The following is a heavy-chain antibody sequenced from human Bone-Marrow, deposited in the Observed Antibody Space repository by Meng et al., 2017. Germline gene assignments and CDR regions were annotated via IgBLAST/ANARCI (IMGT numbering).Heavy chain of an antibody. J-gene: IGHJ3*02. CDR2: INPKSGDT. D-gene: IGHD2-15*01. CDR3: ARDCTGGGSCYSTPFDI. V-gene: IGHV1-2*06. CDR1: GYTFTSYY. Sequence: ASVKVSCKASGYTFTSYYMHWVRQAPGQGLEWMGRINPKSGDTHYAQKFQARVTMTGDTSISTAYMELSGLRSDDTAMYYCARDCTGGGSCYSTPFDIWGQGTMVTVSS.